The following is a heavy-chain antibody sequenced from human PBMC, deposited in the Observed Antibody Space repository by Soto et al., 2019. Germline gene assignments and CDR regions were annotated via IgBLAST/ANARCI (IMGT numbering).Heavy chain of an antibody. V-gene: IGHV3-30*18. Sequence: QVQLVESGGGVVQPGRSLRLSCAASGFTFSSYGMHWVRQAPGKGLEWVAVISYDGSNKYYADSVKVRFTIARDNSKNTLYLQMNTLRAEDTAVYYCAKDWRWLVLGYCGMDVWGQGTTVTVSS. J-gene: IGHJ6*02. CDR1: GFTFSSYG. CDR3: AKDWRWLVLGYCGMDV. D-gene: IGHD6-19*01. CDR2: ISYDGSNK.